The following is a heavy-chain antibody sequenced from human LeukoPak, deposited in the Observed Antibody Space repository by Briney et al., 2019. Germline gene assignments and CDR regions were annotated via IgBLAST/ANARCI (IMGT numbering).Heavy chain of an antibody. J-gene: IGHJ4*02. Sequence: GGSLRLSCAASGFTFDDYAMHWVRQAPGKGLEWVSLISGDGGSTYYADSVKGRFTISRDNSKNSLYLQMNSLRTEDTALYYCARDPGVRWLVGFDYWGQGTLVTVSS. D-gene: IGHD6-19*01. CDR1: GFTFDDYA. V-gene: IGHV3-43*02. CDR2: ISGDGGST. CDR3: ARDPGVRWLVGFDY.